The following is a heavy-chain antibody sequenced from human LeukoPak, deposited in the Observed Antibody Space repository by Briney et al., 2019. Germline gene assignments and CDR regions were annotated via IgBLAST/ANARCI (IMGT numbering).Heavy chain of an antibody. CDR1: GLTVSSNY. V-gene: IGHV3-66*01. D-gene: IGHD1-1*01. CDR3: ARGDNGPHYFDY. CDR2: IYIGDNT. Sequence: PGGSLRLSCAASGLTVSSNYMTWVRQAPGKGLEWVSVIYIGDNTYYAHSVKGRFTIFRDNSKNTLYLQMNSLRAEDTAVYYCARGDNGPHYFDYWGQGTLVTVSS. J-gene: IGHJ4*02.